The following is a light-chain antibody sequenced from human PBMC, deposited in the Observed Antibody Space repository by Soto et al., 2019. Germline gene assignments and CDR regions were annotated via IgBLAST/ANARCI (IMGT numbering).Light chain of an antibody. V-gene: IGKV1-5*03. Sequence: DIQMTQSPFTLSASVGDRVTITCRASQSISNGLAWYQQKTGKAPKVLIYQASNLESGVPSRFSGSGPVTEFPLTISSLQPDDFATYYCQQYQSYPFTFGPGTKVDI. J-gene: IGKJ3*01. CDR3: QQYQSYPFT. CDR1: QSISNG. CDR2: QAS.